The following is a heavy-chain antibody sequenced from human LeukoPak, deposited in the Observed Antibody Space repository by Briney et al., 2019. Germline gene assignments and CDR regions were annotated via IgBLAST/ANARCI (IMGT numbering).Heavy chain of an antibody. CDR2: ISGSGGST. CDR3: AKDYGSATGTDY. CDR1: GSTLSKYW. Sequence: PGGSLRLSCGDSGSTLSKYWMHWVRQVPGKGLEWVSAISGSGGSTYYADSVKGRFTISRDNSKNTLYLQMNSLRAEDTAVYYCAKDYGSATGTDYWGQGTLVTVSS. D-gene: IGHD4-17*01. V-gene: IGHV3-23*01. J-gene: IGHJ4*02.